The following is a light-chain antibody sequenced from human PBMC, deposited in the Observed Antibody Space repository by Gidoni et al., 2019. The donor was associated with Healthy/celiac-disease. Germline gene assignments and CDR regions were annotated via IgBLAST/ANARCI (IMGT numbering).Light chain of an antibody. CDR2: DAS. V-gene: IGKV1-33*01. CDR1: HDINNY. Sequence: DIQMTQSPSSLSASVGDRGTITCQSSHDINNYLNWYQQKPGKAPQLLIYDASNLETGVPSRFSGSGSGTDFTFTISSLQPEDIATYYCQQYDNLPPFTFGPGTKVDIK. CDR3: QQYDNLPPFT. J-gene: IGKJ3*01.